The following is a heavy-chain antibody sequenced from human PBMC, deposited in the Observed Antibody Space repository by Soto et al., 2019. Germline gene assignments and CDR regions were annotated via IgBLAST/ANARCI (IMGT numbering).Heavy chain of an antibody. D-gene: IGHD1-1*01. CDR3: ARPRTTGTTTGYDY. J-gene: IGHJ4*02. V-gene: IGHV1-69*01. CDR1: GGTFSSYP. CDR2: IIPIFGIV. Sequence: QVQLVQSGAEVKKPGSSVKVSCKASGGTFSSYPLSWVRQAPGQGLEWMGGIIPIFGIVNSAQKFQGRVSITADESTSTAFMELTSLTSEDTAVYYCARPRTTGTTTGYDYWGQGTLVTVSS.